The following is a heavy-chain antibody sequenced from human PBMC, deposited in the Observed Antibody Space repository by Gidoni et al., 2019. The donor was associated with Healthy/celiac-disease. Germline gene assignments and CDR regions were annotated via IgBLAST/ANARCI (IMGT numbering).Heavy chain of an antibody. D-gene: IGHD6-13*01. CDR1: GYTFTGYY. Sequence: QVQLVQSGAEVKKPGASVKVSCTASGYTFTGYYMHWVRQAPGQGLEWMGWINPNSGGTNYAQKFQGRVTMTRDTSISTAYMELSRLRSDDTAVYYCARDRWQQLVQYYFDYWGQGTLVTVSS. CDR2: INPNSGGT. CDR3: ARDRWQQLVQYYFDY. V-gene: IGHV1-2*02. J-gene: IGHJ4*02.